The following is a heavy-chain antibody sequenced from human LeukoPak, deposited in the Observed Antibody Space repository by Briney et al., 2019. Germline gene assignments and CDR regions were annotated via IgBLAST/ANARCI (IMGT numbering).Heavy chain of an antibody. CDR1: GFTFSRYS. J-gene: IGHJ4*02. D-gene: IGHD6-19*01. Sequence: SGGSLTLSCAASGFTFSRYSMNGVRQAPGKALEWVSSISSSSSYIYYADSVKGRFTISRDNAKNSLYLQMNSLRAEDTAVYYCTIDEQWLTGPIDYWGQGTLVTVSS. CDR2: ISSSSSYI. V-gene: IGHV3-21*01. CDR3: TIDEQWLTGPIDY.